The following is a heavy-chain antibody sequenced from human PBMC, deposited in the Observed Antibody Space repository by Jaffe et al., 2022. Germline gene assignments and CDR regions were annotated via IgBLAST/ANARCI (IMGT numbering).Heavy chain of an antibody. CDR1: GYTFTSYY. V-gene: IGHV1-46*01. Sequence: QVQLVQSGAEVKKPGASVKVSCKASGYTFTSYYMHWVRQAPGQGLEWMGIINPSGGSTSYAQKFQGRVTMTRDTSTSTVYMELSSLRSEDTAVYYCATKAGTFYFDYWGQGTLVTVSS. CDR3: ATKAGTFYFDY. CDR2: INPSGGST. D-gene: IGHD6-19*01. J-gene: IGHJ4*02.